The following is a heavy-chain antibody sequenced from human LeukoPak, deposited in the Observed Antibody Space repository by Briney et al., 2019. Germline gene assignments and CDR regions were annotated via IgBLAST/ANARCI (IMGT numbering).Heavy chain of an antibody. CDR2: IRSNGETV. Sequence: PGGSLILSCAASGFTFSRIAMSWVRQAPGKGLEWVSAIRSNGETVYNADSVKGRFTISRDNSRQTLFLQMSSLRVEDTATYYCAKGQELDDGVFDSWGQGTLVTVSS. J-gene: IGHJ4*02. CDR3: AKGQELDDGVFDS. CDR1: GFTFSRIA. D-gene: IGHD1-1*01. V-gene: IGHV3-23*01.